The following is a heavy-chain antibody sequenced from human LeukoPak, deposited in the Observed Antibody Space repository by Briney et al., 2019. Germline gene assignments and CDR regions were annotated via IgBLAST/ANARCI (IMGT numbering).Heavy chain of an antibody. V-gene: IGHV5-51*01. J-gene: IGHJ3*02. CDR2: DT. Sequence: GESLKISCKGSGYTFTSYWIAWVRQMPGKGLEWMGIDTRYSPSFQGQVTISADKSISTAYLQWSSLTASDTAMYFCARPRVVAATTSHAAFDIWGQGTLVSVSS. CDR1: GYTFTSYW. CDR3: ARPRVVAATTSHAAFDI. D-gene: IGHD2-15*01.